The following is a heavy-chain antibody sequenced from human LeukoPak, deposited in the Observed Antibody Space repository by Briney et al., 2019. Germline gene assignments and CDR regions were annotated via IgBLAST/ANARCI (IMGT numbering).Heavy chain of an antibody. CDR3: ARDRQTGDAFDI. CDR1: GGSISSYY. Sequence: PSETLSPTCTVSGGSISSYYWSWIRQPPGKGLEWIGYIYYSGSTNYNPSLKSRVTISVDTSKNQFSLKLSSVTAADTAVYYCARDRQTGDAFDIWGQGTMVTVSS. CDR2: IYYSGST. D-gene: IGHD7-27*01. V-gene: IGHV4-59*01. J-gene: IGHJ3*02.